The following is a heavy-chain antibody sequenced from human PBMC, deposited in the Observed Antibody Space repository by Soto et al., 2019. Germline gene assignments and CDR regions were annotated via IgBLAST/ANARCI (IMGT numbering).Heavy chain of an antibody. V-gene: IGHV1-18*04. D-gene: IGHD3-22*01. CDR1: GYTFTSYG. CDR3: ARDQTYDSSDYYYDGPFDY. J-gene: IGHJ4*02. CDR2: ISAYNGNT. Sequence: ASVKVSCKASGYTFTSYGISWVRQAPGQGLEWMGWISAYNGNTNYAQKLQGRVTMTTDTSTSTAYMELRSLRSDDTAVYYCARDQTYDSSDYYYDGPFDYWGQGTLVTVSS.